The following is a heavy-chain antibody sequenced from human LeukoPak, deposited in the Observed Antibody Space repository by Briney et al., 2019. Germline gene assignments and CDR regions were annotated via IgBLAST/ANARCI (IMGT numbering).Heavy chain of an antibody. CDR1: GFTFSSFA. J-gene: IGHJ4*02. D-gene: IGHD6-13*01. Sequence: GGSLRLSCAASGFTFSSFAMTWVRQAPGKGLEWVSVINIGGGTTDYADSVKGRFTISRDNSKNTLYLQMNSLRAEDTAVYYCAKDRGEQLVPTGLFDYWGQGTLVTVSS. CDR3: AKDRGEQLVPTGLFDY. CDR2: INIGGGTT. V-gene: IGHV3-23*01.